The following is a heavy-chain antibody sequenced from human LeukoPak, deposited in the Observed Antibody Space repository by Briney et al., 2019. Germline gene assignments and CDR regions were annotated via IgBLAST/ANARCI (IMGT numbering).Heavy chain of an antibody. CDR1: GFTFSTYA. Sequence: GGSLGLSCAASGFTFSTYAMSWVRQAPGKGLQWVSAISGSGASTYYADSVKGRFTISRDNSKNTLYLQMNSLRADDTAIYYCARGGYYGSGNDFRFDPWGQGTLVTVSS. V-gene: IGHV3-23*01. CDR3: ARGGYYGSGNDFRFDP. CDR2: ISGSGAST. J-gene: IGHJ5*02. D-gene: IGHD3-10*01.